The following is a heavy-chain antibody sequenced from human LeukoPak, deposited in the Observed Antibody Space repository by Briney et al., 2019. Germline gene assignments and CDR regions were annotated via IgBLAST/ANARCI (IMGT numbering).Heavy chain of an antibody. V-gene: IGHV3-64*01. Sequence: PGGPLRLSCAASGFTFSSYAMHWVRQAPGKGLEYVSAISSNGGSTYYANSVKGRFTISRDNSKNTLYLQMGSLKTEDMAVYYCASPGAYYWGQGTLVTVSS. CDR3: ASPGAYY. CDR1: GFTFSSYA. J-gene: IGHJ4*02. CDR2: ISSNGGST.